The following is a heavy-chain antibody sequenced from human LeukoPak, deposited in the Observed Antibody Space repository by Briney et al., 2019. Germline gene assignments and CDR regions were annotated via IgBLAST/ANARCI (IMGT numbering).Heavy chain of an antibody. CDR1: GYTFTGSY. CDR2: INPNTGAT. D-gene: IGHD2-2*01. V-gene: IGHV1-2*02. CDR3: TRDPTPIGTMRGWWFDP. Sequence: ASVKVSCKPSGYTFTGSYIHWVRQAPGQGLEWMGWINPNTGATNSAPKFQGRVTLTRDTSISTAYLDLGSLTSDDTAIYYCTRDPTPIGTMRGWWFDPWGQGTLVTVSS. J-gene: IGHJ5*02.